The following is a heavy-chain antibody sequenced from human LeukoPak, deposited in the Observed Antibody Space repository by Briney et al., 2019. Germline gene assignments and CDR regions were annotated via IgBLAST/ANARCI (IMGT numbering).Heavy chain of an antibody. J-gene: IGHJ3*02. CDR3: ARDGGYCSTTSCYDAFDI. D-gene: IGHD2-2*01. CDR2: IKQDGSEK. V-gene: IGHV3-7*04. CDR1: RFTVRSYW. Sequence: GGSLRLSCVASRFTVRSYWMNWVRQAPGKGLEWVANIKQDGSEKYYVDSVKGRFTISRDNAKNSLYLQMNSLRAEDTAVYYCARDGGYCSTTSCYDAFDIWGQGTMVTVSS.